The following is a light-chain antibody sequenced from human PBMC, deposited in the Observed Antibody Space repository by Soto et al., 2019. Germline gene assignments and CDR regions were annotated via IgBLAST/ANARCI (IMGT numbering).Light chain of an antibody. J-gene: IGKJ2*02. V-gene: IGKV1-5*03. Sequence: DIQMTQSPSTLSAYVGDRVTINCRASRSISTWLAWYQHRPGKAPKLLIYKASSLEDGVPSRFSGSGSGTEFTLIISSLQHDDFAPFYRQQYISASRTFGQGTQVESK. CDR3: QQYISASRT. CDR2: KAS. CDR1: RSISTW.